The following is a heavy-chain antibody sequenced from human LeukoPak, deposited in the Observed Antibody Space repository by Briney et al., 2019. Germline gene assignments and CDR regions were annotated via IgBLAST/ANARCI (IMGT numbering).Heavy chain of an antibody. Sequence: GGSLRLSCAASGFTFSSYGMHWVRQAPGKGLAWVAFIRYDGSNKYYADSVKGRFTISRDNSKNTLYLQMNSLRAEDTAVYYCAKNDGNLPYYYYYMDVWGKGTTVTVSS. CDR1: GFTFSSYG. J-gene: IGHJ6*03. V-gene: IGHV3-30*02. CDR2: IRYDGSNK. D-gene: IGHD1-1*01. CDR3: AKNDGNLPYYYYYMDV.